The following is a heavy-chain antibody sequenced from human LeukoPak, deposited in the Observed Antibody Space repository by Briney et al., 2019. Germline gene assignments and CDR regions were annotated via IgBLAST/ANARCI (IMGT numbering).Heavy chain of an antibody. D-gene: IGHD3-22*01. J-gene: IGHJ4*02. CDR1: GFTFSSYW. Sequence: GGSLRLSCAASGFTFSSYWMSWVRQAPGKGLEWVSVIYSGGSTYYADSVKGRFTISRDNSKNTLYLQMNSLRAEDTAVYYCARGGVTMIVSWGQGTLVTVSS. V-gene: IGHV3-66*01. CDR2: IYSGGST. CDR3: ARGGVTMIVS.